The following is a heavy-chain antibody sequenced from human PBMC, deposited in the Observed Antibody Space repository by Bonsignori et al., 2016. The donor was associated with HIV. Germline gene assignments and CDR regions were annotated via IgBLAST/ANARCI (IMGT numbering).Heavy chain of an antibody. CDR3: ARGHRSSDGWFSVFEI. CDR1: GGSFSAYY. D-gene: IGHD6-19*01. CDR2: INHSGRT. J-gene: IGHJ3*02. Sequence: VQLQQWGAGLLKPSETLSLTCAVYGGSFSAYYWSWIRQSPGKGLEWIGEINHSGRTSYNPSLKSRVTISVDTSKNQVSLNLTSVTAADTAMYYCARGHRSSDGWFSVFEIWGQGTMVTVSP. V-gene: IGHV4-34*01.